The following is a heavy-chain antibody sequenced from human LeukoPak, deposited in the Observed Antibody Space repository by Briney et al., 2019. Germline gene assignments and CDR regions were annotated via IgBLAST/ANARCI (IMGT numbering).Heavy chain of an antibody. CDR1: GFTFSSYW. CDR2: IKGDGSST. CDR3: ARDRYSFGHDFDY. J-gene: IGHJ4*02. V-gene: IGHV3-74*01. D-gene: IGHD5-18*01. Sequence: GGSLRLSCAASGFTFSSYWMHWVRHTPGKGLVWVSRIKGDGSSTSYADSVKGRFTISRDNAKNTLYLQMNSLRAEDTAVYYCARDRYSFGHDFDYWSQGTLVTVSS.